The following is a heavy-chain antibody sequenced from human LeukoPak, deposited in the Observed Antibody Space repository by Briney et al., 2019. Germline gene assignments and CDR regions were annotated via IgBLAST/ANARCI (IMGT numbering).Heavy chain of an antibody. CDR2: IKQDGSEE. Sequence: GGSLRLSWAASGFNLCSYWMSWVRQAPGKGLEWVANIKQDGSEEYYVDSVKGRFTISRDNSKNSLYLQMNSLRAEDTAVYYCARRDAESYYYYYMDVWGKAPTVT. CDR3: ARRDAESYYYYYMDV. CDR1: GFNLCSYW. V-gene: IGHV3-7*01. J-gene: IGHJ6*03. D-gene: IGHD3-10*01.